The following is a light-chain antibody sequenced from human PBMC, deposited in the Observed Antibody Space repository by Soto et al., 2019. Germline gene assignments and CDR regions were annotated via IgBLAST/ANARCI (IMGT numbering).Light chain of an antibody. V-gene: IGLV2-14*01. CDR2: EVT. J-gene: IGLJ1*01. Sequence: QSALTQPASVSGSPGQSITVSCTGTTGDVGGYNYVSWYQQHPGKAPKLIIYEVTNRPSGVSNRFSASKSGNTASLTISGLQADDEADYYCSSYTSCDTLVVFGTGTKLTIL. CDR3: SSYTSCDTLVV. CDR1: TGDVGGYNY.